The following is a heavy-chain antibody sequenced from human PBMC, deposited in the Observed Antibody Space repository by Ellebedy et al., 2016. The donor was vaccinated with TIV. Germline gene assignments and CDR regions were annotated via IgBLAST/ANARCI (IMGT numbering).Heavy chain of an antibody. J-gene: IGHJ4*02. CDR2: INAGNGNT. Sequence: AASVKVSCKASGYTFTSYAMHWVRQAPGQRLEWMGWINAGNGNTKYSQKFQGRVTSTRDTSASTAYMELSSLRSEDTAVYYCARAGDGYNYFDYWGQGTLVTVSS. CDR1: GYTFTSYA. D-gene: IGHD5-24*01. V-gene: IGHV1-3*01. CDR3: ARAGDGYNYFDY.